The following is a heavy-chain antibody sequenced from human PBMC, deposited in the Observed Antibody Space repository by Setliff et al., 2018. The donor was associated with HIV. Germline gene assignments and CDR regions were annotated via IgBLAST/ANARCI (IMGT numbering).Heavy chain of an antibody. V-gene: IGHV1-24*01. CDR2: VYPEDGET. CDR1: GCTLAEIS. Sequence: ASVKVSCKVSGCTLAEISMHWVQQAPGKGLEWMGRVYPEDGETTYAEKFQGRITITADTSTDTAYLELSSLRSEDSAFYYCTTPLDSSGYFGSDYFDYWGQGALVTVSS. D-gene: IGHD3-22*01. CDR3: TTPLDSSGYFGSDYFDY. J-gene: IGHJ4*02.